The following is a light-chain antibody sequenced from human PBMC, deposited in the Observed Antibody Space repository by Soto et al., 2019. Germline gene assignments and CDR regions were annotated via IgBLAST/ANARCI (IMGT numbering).Light chain of an antibody. J-gene: IGLJ3*02. CDR1: NSNLGAGYD. CDR2: GNR. Sequence: QSVLTHPPSVSGAPGQRVTISCTGNNSNLGAGYDVHWYQQLPGAAPKLVIFGNRNRPSGVPERFSGSKSGTSASLAISGLQSEDEAHYYCAAWDESLYGWVFGGGTKVTVL. V-gene: IGLV1-40*01. CDR3: AAWDESLYGWV.